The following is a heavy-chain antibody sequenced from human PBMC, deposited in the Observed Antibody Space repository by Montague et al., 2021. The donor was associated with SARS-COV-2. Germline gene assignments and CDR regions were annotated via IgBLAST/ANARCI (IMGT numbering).Heavy chain of an antibody. V-gene: IGHV4-39*01. CDR1: GGSISSSSYY. J-gene: IGHJ5*02. CDR2: IYDSGST. CDR3: ARQEMGSVTILGWGMHDRWCGP. D-gene: IGHD3-3*01. Sequence: SETLSLTCTVSGGSISSSSYYWGWIRQPPGKGLEWIGNIYDSGSTYYNTSLKSRVAISVDMSKNQFSLKLSSATAADTAVYYCARQEMGSVTILGWGMHDRWCGPWGQGTLVTVSS.